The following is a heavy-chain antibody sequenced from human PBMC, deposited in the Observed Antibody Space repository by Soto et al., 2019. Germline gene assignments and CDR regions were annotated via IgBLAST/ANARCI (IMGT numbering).Heavy chain of an antibody. J-gene: IGHJ6*02. CDR2: IVVGSGNT. Sequence: GASVKLSCKASGFSFTSSAVQWVRQAREQRLEWIGWIVVGSGNTNYAQKFQERVTITRDMSTSTAYMELSSLRSEDTAVYYCAAERLATVTPGYYGMDVWGQGTTVTVSS. V-gene: IGHV1-58*01. CDR3: AAERLATVTPGYYGMDV. CDR1: GFSFTSSA. D-gene: IGHD4-17*01.